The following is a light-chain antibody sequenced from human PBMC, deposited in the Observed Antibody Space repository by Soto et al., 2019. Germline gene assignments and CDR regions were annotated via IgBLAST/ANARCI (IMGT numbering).Light chain of an antibody. V-gene: IGLV1-44*01. CDR3: AAWDDSLGAWV. J-gene: IGLJ3*02. CDR1: NSNIGRHT. CDR2: TDN. Sequence: QSVLTQPPSASATPGQRVTISCSGSNSNIGRHTVNWHQQLPGTAPKLLIYTDNQRPSGVPDRFSDSKSGTSASLAISALQSEDEADYYCAAWDDSLGAWVFGGGTKLTVL.